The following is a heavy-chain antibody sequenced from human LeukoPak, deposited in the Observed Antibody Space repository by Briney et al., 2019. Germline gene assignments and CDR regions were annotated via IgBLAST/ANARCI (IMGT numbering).Heavy chain of an antibody. D-gene: IGHD3-22*01. V-gene: IGHV4-34*01. CDR1: GGSFSGYY. Sequence: SETLSLTCAVYGGSFSGYYWSWIRQPPGKGLEWIGEINHSGSTNYNPSLKSRVTISVDTSKSQFSRKLSSVTAADTAVYYCARQEYYDNGSRRLAWFDPWGQGTLVTVSS. J-gene: IGHJ5*02. CDR3: ARQEYYDNGSRRLAWFDP. CDR2: INHSGST.